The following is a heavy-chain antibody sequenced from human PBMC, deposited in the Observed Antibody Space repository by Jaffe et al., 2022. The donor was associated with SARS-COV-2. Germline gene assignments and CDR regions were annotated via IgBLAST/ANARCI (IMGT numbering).Heavy chain of an antibody. CDR3: ARGWPYSDELYYFDY. J-gene: IGHJ4*02. CDR1: GYSISGGYY. D-gene: IGHD4-4*01. CDR2: IFHSGSA. V-gene: IGHV4-38-2*01. Sequence: QVQLLESGPGLLRPSETLSLTCAVSGYSISGGYYWGWIRQPPGERPEWIGSIFHSGSASYNASLKSRVTISIDTSKNRFFLKVRSMTAADTAVYYCARGWPYSDELYYFDYWGQGALVTVSS.